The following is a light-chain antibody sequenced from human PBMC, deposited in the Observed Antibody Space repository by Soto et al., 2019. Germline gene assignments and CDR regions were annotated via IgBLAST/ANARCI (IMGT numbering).Light chain of an antibody. Sequence: QSALTHPPSVSGSPGQSVAISCTGTSSDVGTYNRVSWYQQPPGTAPKLMIYDVTNRPSGVPDRFSGSKSGNTASLTISGLQAEDEADYYCSSFTSSNTYVFGTGTKLTVL. CDR2: DVT. V-gene: IGLV2-18*02. CDR3: SSFTSSNTYV. CDR1: SSDVGTYNR. J-gene: IGLJ1*01.